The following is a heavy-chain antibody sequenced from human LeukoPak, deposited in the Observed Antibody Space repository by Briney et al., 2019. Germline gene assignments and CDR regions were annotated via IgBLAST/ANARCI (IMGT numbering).Heavy chain of an antibody. Sequence: GGSLRLSCAASGFTFNSYTMNWVRQAPGKGLEWVSSISSSSSYIYYADSVKGRFTISRDNAKNSLYLQMNSLRAEDTAVYYCARTVSTGAGYSGLWGQGTLVTVSS. J-gene: IGHJ4*02. CDR2: ISSSSSYI. V-gene: IGHV3-21*01. CDR3: ARTVSTGAGYSGL. CDR1: GFTFNSYT. D-gene: IGHD6-13*01.